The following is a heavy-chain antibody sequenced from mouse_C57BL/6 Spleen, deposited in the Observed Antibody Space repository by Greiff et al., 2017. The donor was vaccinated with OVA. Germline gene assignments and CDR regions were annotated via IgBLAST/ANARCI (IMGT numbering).Heavy chain of an antibody. CDR1: GYTFTSYW. CDR3: ARWTVITTVVATNYFDD. Sequence: VQLQQPGAELVKPGASVKMSCKASGYTFTSYWLTWVKQRPGQGLEWIGDIYPGSGSTNYHDKFKSKATLPVDTSSSTAYMQLSSLTSEDAAVYYCARWTVITTVVATNYFDDWGQGTTLTVSS. J-gene: IGHJ2*01. CDR2: IYPGSGST. D-gene: IGHD1-1*01. V-gene: IGHV1-55*01.